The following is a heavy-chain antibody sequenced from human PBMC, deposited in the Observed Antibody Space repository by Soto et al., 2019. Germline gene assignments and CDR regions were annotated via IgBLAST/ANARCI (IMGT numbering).Heavy chain of an antibody. Sequence: ASVKVSCKASGYTFTSYGISWVRQAPGQGLEWMGWISAYNGNTNYAQKLQGRVTMTTDTSTSTDYMELRSLRSDDPAVYYCARDQYCSGGSCWRDYYYGMDVWGQGTKVTVSS. CDR1: GYTFTSYG. D-gene: IGHD2-15*01. CDR2: ISAYNGNT. V-gene: IGHV1-18*01. J-gene: IGHJ6*02. CDR3: ARDQYCSGGSCWRDYYYGMDV.